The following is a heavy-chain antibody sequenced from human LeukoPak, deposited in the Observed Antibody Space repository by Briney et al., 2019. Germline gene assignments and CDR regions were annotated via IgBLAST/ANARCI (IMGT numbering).Heavy chain of an antibody. CDR2: ISSSGGST. D-gene: IGHD2/OR15-2a*01. J-gene: IGHJ4*02. CDR3: ARGGNYYLDY. V-gene: IGHV3-23*01. Sequence: PGGSLRLSCAASGFTFSSYAMSWVRQAPGKGLEWVSAISSSGGSTYYADSVKGRFTTSRDNAKNTLYLQMNCLGAEDTAVYYCARGGNYYLDYRGQGTLATVSS. CDR1: GFTFSSYA.